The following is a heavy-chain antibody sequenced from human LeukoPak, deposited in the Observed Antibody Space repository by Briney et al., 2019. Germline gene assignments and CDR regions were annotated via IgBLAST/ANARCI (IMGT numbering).Heavy chain of an antibody. CDR3: AKDTTYYYDSSGYRMFDY. Sequence: PGXSLRLSCAASEFTFSSYAMSWVRQAPGKGLEWVSAISGSGGSTYYADSVKGRFTISRDNSKNTLYLQMNSLRAEDTAVYYCAKDTTYYYDSSGYRMFDYWGQGTLVTVSS. CDR1: EFTFSSYA. CDR2: ISGSGGST. V-gene: IGHV3-23*01. D-gene: IGHD3-22*01. J-gene: IGHJ4*02.